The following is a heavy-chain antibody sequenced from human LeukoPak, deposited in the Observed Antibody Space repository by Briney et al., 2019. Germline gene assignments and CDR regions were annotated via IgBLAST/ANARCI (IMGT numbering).Heavy chain of an antibody. CDR3: ARALALGQLLFDY. V-gene: IGHV4-59*01. Sequence: SETLSLTCTVSAGPISSYYWSWIRQPPGKGLEWIGYIYYSGSTNYNPSLKSRVTISVDTSKNQFSLKLSSVTAADTAVYYCARALALGQLLFDYWGQGTLVTVSS. J-gene: IGHJ4*02. D-gene: IGHD1-26*01. CDR1: AGPISSYY. CDR2: IYYSGST.